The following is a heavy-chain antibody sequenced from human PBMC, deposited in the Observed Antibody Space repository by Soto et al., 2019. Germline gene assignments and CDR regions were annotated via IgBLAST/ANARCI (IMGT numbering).Heavy chain of an antibody. V-gene: IGHV1-18*01. CDR1: GYTFTSYG. J-gene: IGHJ6*03. CDR2: ISAYNGNT. CDR3: ARDRYYDILTGYRPYYYYFMDV. D-gene: IGHD3-9*01. Sequence: ASVKVSCKASGYTFTSYGISWVRQAPGRGLEWMGWISAYNGNTNYAQKLQGRVTMTTDTSTSTAYMELRSLRSDDTAVYYCARDRYYDILTGYRPYYYYFMDVCGKGTSVPVSS.